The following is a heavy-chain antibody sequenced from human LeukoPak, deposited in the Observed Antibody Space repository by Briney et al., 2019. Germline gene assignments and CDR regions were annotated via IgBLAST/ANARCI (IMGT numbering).Heavy chain of an antibody. V-gene: IGHV1-8*01. CDR1: GYTFTSYD. CDR3: ATFVEGIRYYFDY. D-gene: IGHD6-13*01. CDR2: MNPNSGNT. J-gene: IGHJ4*02. Sequence: ASVKVSCKASGYTFTSYDTNWVRQATGQGLEWMGWMNPNSGNTGYAQKFQGRVTMTRNTSISTAYMELSSLRSEDTAVYYCATFVEGIRYYFDYWGQGTLVTVPS.